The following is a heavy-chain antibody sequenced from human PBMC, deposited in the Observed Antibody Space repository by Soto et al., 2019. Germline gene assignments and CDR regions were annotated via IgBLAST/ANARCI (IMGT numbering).Heavy chain of an antibody. V-gene: IGHV1-69*01. CDR1: GGTFSSYA. CDR2: IIPIFGTA. CDR3: ARGVGNSSSWPISRIYYSYGMDV. D-gene: IGHD6-13*01. J-gene: IGHJ6*02. Sequence: QVQLVQSGAEVKKPGSSVKVSCKASGGTFSSYAISWVRQAPGQGLEWMGGIIPIFGTANYAQKFQGRVTSTADESTSTAYMELSSLRSEDTAVYYCARGVGNSSSWPISRIYYSYGMDVWGQGTTVTVSS.